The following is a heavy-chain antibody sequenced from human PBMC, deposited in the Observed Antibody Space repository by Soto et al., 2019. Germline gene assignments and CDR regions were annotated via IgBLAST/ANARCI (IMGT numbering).Heavy chain of an antibody. J-gene: IGHJ6*02. CDR3: AKDRVSDDIWRGTQRYYAMEV. V-gene: IGHV3-30*18. D-gene: IGHD3-3*01. CDR1: GFIFSRHG. CDR2: TSYDGSNT. Sequence: QGQLVESGGGVVQPGTSLRLSCAASGFIFSRHGMHWVRQAPGKGLEWVAFTSYDGSNTYYADSVKGRFTISRDNPKNTLFLPMNSLRPNDTALYFCAKDRVSDDIWRGTQRYYAMEVWGQGATVTVSS.